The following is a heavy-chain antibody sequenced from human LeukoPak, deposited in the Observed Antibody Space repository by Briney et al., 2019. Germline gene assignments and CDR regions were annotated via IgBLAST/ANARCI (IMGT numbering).Heavy chain of an antibody. CDR1: GGSFSSSY. CDR3: ARGLVGLTPHAGVFQI. Sequence: SETLSLTCIVSGGSFSSSYWSWIRQPPGKGLEWLAYIYSNGNTNSNPSLKSRVTIAVDTSQSQFSLKLSSVTAADTAVYYCARGLVGLTPHAGVFQIWGQGTKVTVSS. D-gene: IGHD1-26*01. J-gene: IGHJ3*02. V-gene: IGHV4-59*01. CDR2: IYSNGNT.